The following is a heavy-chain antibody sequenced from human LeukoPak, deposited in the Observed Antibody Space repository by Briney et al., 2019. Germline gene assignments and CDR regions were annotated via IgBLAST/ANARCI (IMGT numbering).Heavy chain of an antibody. CDR1: GFTFSSYW. J-gene: IGHJ5*02. V-gene: IGHV3-74*01. CDR2: INSDGSST. Sequence: PGRSLRLSCAASGFTFSSYWMPWVRQAPGKGLVWVSRINSDGSSTSYADSVKGRFTISRDNAKNTLHLQMNSLRAEDTAVYYCARGVIVVVPAAISPWFDPWGQGTLVTVSS. D-gene: IGHD2-2*02. CDR3: ARGVIVVVPAAISPWFDP.